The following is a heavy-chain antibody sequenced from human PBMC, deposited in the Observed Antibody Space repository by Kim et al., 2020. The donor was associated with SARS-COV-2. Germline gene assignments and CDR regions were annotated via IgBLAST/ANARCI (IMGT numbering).Heavy chain of an antibody. CDR3: ARGATPEGSGSTPYNWFDP. V-gene: IGHV3-48*03. CDR2: ISSSGSTI. CDR1: GFTFSSYE. D-gene: IGHD3-10*01. Sequence: GGSLRLSCAASGFTFSSYEMNWVRQAPGKGLEWVSYISSSGSTIYYADSVKGRFTISRDNAKNSLYLQMNSLRAEDTAVYYCARGATPEGSGSTPYNWFDPWGQGTLVTVSS. J-gene: IGHJ5*02.